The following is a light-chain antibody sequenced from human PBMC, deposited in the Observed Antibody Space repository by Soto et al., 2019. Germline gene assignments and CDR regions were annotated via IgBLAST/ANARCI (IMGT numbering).Light chain of an antibody. Sequence: DVRMTQSPSSLSASVGDRITITCRASQDISDYLAWYQQRPGKAPKLLIYAASTLQSGVPSRFSGSGSGTEFTLTISSLQPEDFATYSCQQLNSYPLTFGGGTKVDIK. CDR3: QQLNSYPLT. J-gene: IGKJ4*01. V-gene: IGKV1-9*01. CDR1: QDISDY. CDR2: AAS.